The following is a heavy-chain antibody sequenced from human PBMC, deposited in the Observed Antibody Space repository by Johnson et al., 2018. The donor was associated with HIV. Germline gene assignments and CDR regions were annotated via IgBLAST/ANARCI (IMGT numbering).Heavy chain of an antibody. Sequence: VQLVESGGGVVRPGGSLRLSCAASGFIFDDYGMNWVRQAPGKGLEWVSGIKCDGDTTGYDDSVKGQFTVSRDNGKNSLYLQMNSLRAEDKAVDYCARVNHAFDIWGQGTMVTVSS. CDR1: GFIFDDYG. J-gene: IGHJ3*02. CDR2: IKCDGDTT. V-gene: IGHV3-20*04. CDR3: ARVNHAFDI.